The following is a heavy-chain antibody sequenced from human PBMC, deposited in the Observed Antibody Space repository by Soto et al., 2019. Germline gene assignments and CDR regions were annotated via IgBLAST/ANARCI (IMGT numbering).Heavy chain of an antibody. CDR1: GYTFTGYY. J-gene: IGHJ6*02. CDR2: INPNSGGT. D-gene: IGHD2-2*01. Sequence: ASVKVSCKASGYTFTGYYMHWVLQAPGQGLEWMGWINPNSGGTNYAQKFQGWVTMTRDTSISTAYMELSRLRSDDTAVYYCARAASGYCSSTSCGNYYYGMDVWGQGTTVTVSS. CDR3: ARAASGYCSSTSCGNYYYGMDV. V-gene: IGHV1-2*04.